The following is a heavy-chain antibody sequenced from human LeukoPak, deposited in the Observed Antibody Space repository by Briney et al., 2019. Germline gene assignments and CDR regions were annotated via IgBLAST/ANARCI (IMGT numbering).Heavy chain of an antibody. CDR1: GGSFSGYY. CDR2: INHSGST. D-gene: IGHD5-12*01. CDR3: AIGYSGYQGEMAIGCFDY. V-gene: IGHV4-34*01. J-gene: IGHJ4*02. Sequence: SETLSLTCAVYGGSFSGYYWSWIRQPPGKGLEWIGEINHSGSTNYNPSLKSRVTISVDTSKNQFSLKLSSVTAADTAVYYCAIGYSGYQGEMAIGCFDYWGQGTLVTVSS.